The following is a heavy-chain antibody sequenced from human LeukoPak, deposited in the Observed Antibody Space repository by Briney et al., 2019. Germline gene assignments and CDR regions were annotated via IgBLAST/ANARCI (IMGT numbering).Heavy chain of an antibody. CDR1: GGSITSSRFY. CDR2: VYHSGSS. J-gene: IGHJ4*02. Sequence: SETLSLTFSVSGGSITSSRFYWGWVRQPPGKGLEWIGSVYHSGSSYYNPSLKSRVTVSIDTSKSRVSLKLRSVTAADTAVYYCARGANYDSSGYYRDYWGQGTLVTVSS. D-gene: IGHD3-22*01. V-gene: IGHV4-39*02. CDR3: ARGANYDSSGYYRDY.